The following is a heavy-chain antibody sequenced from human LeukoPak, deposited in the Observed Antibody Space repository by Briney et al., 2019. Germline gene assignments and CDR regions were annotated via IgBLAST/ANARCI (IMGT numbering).Heavy chain of an antibody. CDR1: GGSFSGYY. V-gene: IGHV4-34*01. D-gene: IGHD6-13*01. CDR3: ARILPYSSSATKYYYCMDV. J-gene: IGHJ6*03. CDR2: INHSGST. Sequence: SETLSLTCAVYGGSFSGYYWSWIRQPPGKGLEWIGEINHSGSTNYNPSLKSRVTISVDTSKNQFSLKLSSVTAADTAAYYCARILPYSSSATKYYYCMDVWGKGTTVTISS.